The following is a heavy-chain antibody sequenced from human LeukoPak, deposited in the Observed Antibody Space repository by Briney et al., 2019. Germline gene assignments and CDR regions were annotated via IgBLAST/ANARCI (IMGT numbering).Heavy chain of an antibody. Sequence: GGSLRLSCAASGLTFSSHWMHWVRQAPGKGLVWVSRITNDGSSTTYADSVKGRFTISRDNAKNSLFLQMNSLRAEDTAVYYCARDKLQGATLFDYWGQGTLVTVSS. D-gene: IGHD1-26*01. CDR3: ARDKLQGATLFDY. CDR2: ITNDGSST. V-gene: IGHV3-74*01. CDR1: GLTFSSHW. J-gene: IGHJ4*02.